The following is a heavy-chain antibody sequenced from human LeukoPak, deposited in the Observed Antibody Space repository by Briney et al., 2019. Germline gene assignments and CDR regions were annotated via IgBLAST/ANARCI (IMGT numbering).Heavy chain of an antibody. CDR1: GGTFSSYI. D-gene: IGHD6-19*01. Sequence: SVKVSCKASGGTFSSYIINWVRQAPGQGLEWMGGIIPIFGTADYAQKFQGRVTITADESTSTAYMELSSLRSEDTAVYYCARAYSSNWYYFDYWGQGTLVTVSS. CDR3: ARAYSSNWYYFDY. V-gene: IGHV1-69*13. CDR2: IIPIFGTA. J-gene: IGHJ4*02.